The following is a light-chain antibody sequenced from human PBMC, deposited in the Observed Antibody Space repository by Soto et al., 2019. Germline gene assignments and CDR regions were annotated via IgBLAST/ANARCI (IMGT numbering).Light chain of an antibody. CDR3: QQRSDWIT. CDR2: DAS. Sequence: VITQSPATVSVSPGERATLSCRASQSVSSNLAWYQQKPGQAPRLLIYDASSRATGIPARFSGSGSGTDFALTISSLEPEDFAVYYCQQRSDWITFGQGTRLEIK. J-gene: IGKJ5*01. V-gene: IGKV3-11*01. CDR1: QSVSSN.